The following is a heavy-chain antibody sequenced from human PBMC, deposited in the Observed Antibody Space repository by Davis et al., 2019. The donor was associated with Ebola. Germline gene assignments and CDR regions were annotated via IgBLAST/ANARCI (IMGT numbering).Heavy chain of an antibody. CDR1: GFTFSSYG. J-gene: IGHJ5*02. V-gene: IGHV3-30*18. CDR3: AKDPRRGIVGALLQA. D-gene: IGHD1-26*01. CDR2: ISYDGTNK. Sequence: GGSLRLSCAASGFTFSSYGMHWVRQAPGKGLEWVTVISYDGTNKYYADSVKGRFSISRDNSKNTLYLQMNTLRPEDTAVYYCAKDPRRGIVGALLQAWGQGTLVTVSS.